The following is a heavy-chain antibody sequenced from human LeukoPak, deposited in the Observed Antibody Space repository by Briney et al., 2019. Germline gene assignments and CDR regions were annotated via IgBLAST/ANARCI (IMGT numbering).Heavy chain of an antibody. D-gene: IGHD2-2*01. V-gene: IGHV4-59*08. J-gene: IGHJ5*01. CDR3: ASSPRLTTSWFLFDS. CDR1: GDSFSNYY. Sequence: TSETLSLTCSVSGDSFSNYYWTWIRQPPGKGLEWIGYVYYSGSTNYNPSLKTRLHLSVDTSKNRFSLKLSSVTAADTAVDYCASSPRLTTSWFLFDSWGHGTLATVSS. CDR2: VYYSGST.